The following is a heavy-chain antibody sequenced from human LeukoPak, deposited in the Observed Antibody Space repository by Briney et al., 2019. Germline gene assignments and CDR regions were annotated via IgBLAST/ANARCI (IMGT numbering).Heavy chain of an antibody. CDR2: IKQDGSEK. D-gene: IGHD3-10*01. J-gene: IGHJ4*02. CDR3: ARGRGGLLWFGEFNS. CDR1: GFGFSDAW. Sequence: PGGSLRLSCAGSGFGFSDAWMSWVRQAPGKRLEWVANIKQDGSEKYYVDSVKGRFTISRDNANNSLYLQMNSLRAEDTAVYYCARGRGGLLWFGEFNSWGQGTLVTVSS. V-gene: IGHV3-7*01.